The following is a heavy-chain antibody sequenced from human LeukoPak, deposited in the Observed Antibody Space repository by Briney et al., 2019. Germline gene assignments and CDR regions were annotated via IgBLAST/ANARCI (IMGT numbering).Heavy chain of an antibody. CDR3: ARDSRGYNDAFDI. D-gene: IGHD5-18*01. CDR2: IYSGGST. J-gene: IGHJ3*02. V-gene: IGHV3-66*01. Sequence: HPGGSLRLSCAASGFTVSSNYMSWVRQAPGKGLEWVSVIYSGGSTYYADSVKGRFTISRDNSKNTLYLQMNSLRAEDTAVYYCARDSRGYNDAFDIWGQGTMVTVSS. CDR1: GFTVSSNY.